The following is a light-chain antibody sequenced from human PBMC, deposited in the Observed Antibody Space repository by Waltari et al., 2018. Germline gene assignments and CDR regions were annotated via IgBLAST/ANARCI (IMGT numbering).Light chain of an antibody. CDR2: DAS. J-gene: IGKJ4*01. CDR1: HDISNY. Sequence: DIQMTQSPSSLSASVVDRVTITCQASHDISNYLNWYQQKPGKAPKLLIYDASNLETGVPSRFSGSGSGTDFSFTISSLQPEDVATYYCQEANSFPLTFGGGTKVEI. CDR3: QEANSFPLT. V-gene: IGKV1-33*01.